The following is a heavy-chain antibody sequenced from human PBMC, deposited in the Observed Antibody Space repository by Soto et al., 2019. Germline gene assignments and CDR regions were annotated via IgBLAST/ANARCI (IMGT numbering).Heavy chain of an antibody. V-gene: IGHV6-1*01. CDR2: TYYRSRWYS. D-gene: IGHD6-6*01. CDR1: GDSVSSNSAA. CDR3: ARGPSPLAY. Sequence: QVQLQQSGPGLLKPSQTLSLTCAVSGDSVSSNSAAWNWIRQSPSRCLEWLGRTYYRSRWYSDYAGSVKSRMTINADTSKTQFSLHLNSVTPQDTAVYYCARGPSPLAYWGRGTVVTVSS. J-gene: IGHJ4*02.